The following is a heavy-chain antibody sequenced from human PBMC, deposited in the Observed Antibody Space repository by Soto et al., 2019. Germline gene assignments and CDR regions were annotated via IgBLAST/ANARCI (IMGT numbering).Heavy chain of an antibody. V-gene: IGHV1-18*01. D-gene: IGHD5-18*01. CDR2: INADNGNT. Sequence: ASVKVSCKASGYTFTSCGSRWVRQAPGQGLEWMGWINADNGNTNYSQKLQGRVTITTDTSASTGYMELSSLRSEDTAVYYCARDPGYSYGYNWGQGTLVTVSS. CDR1: GYTFTSCG. J-gene: IGHJ4*02. CDR3: ARDPGYSYGYN.